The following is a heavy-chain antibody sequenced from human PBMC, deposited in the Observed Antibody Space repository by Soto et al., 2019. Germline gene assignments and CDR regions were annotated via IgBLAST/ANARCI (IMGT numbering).Heavy chain of an antibody. CDR3: ARDPPAY. V-gene: IGHV3-53*01. Sequence: EVQLVESGGGLIQPGGSLRLSCAASGFTVSSNYMSWIRQAPGKGLEWVSIMYSGGNTYYADSVKGRFTISRDNSKNTLYLQINSLRVDDTAVYYCARDPPAYWGQGTLVTVSS. CDR2: MYSGGNT. CDR1: GFTVSSNY. J-gene: IGHJ4*02.